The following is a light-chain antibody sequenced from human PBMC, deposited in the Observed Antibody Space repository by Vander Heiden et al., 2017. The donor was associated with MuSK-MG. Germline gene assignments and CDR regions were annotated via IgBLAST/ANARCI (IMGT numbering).Light chain of an antibody. J-gene: IGKJ3*01. Sequence: IQMTQSPSSLPSSVGDRITITSRASPSIRSYLNWYQQKPGKAPELLIYAASSLQSGVPSRVSGSGSGTDFTLTISSLQPEDFATYYCQQSYSTTIFTFGPGTKVDIK. V-gene: IGKV1-39*01. CDR2: AAS. CDR3: QQSYSTTIFT. CDR1: PSIRSY.